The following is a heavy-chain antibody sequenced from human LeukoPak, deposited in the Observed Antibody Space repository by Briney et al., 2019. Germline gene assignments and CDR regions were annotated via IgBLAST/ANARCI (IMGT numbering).Heavy chain of an antibody. V-gene: IGHV4-4*02. D-gene: IGHD3-22*01. CDR3: ARHITAYDSSGYFFGFFDY. CDR2: IYHSGST. J-gene: IGHJ4*02. CDR1: GGSISSSNW. Sequence: PSETLSLTCAVSGGSISSSNWWSWVRQPPGKGLEWIGEIYHSGSTNYNPSLKSRVTISVDTSKNQFSLKLSSVTAADTAVYYCARHITAYDSSGYFFGFFDYWGQGTLVTVSS.